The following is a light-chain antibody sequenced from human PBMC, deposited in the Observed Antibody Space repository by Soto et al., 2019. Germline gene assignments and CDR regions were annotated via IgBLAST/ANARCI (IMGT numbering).Light chain of an antibody. CDR3: TSYTSTAIRV. CDR2: EVS. V-gene: IGLV2-14*01. CDR1: SSDVGGFNY. J-gene: IGLJ3*02. Sequence: QSVLTQPGSGSGSPGQSITISCTGTSSDVGGFNYVSWYQQHPGKAPKVMIYEVSNRPSGVSNRFSGSKSGNTASLTISGLQAEDEADYYCTSYTSTAIRVFGGGTKVTVL.